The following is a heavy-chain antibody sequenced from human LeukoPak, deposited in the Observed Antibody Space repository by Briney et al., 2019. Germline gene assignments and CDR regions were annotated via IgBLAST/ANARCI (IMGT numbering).Heavy chain of an antibody. CDR3: AKSSLVTTPLYYFDY. D-gene: IGHD4-17*01. Sequence: GGSLRLSRTASGFTFSTYAMSWVRQAPGKGLEWVSVIGGSGGSTYYADSVKGRFTISRDNSKNTLYLQMNSLRAEDTAVYYCAKSSLVTTPLYYFDYWGQGTLVTVSS. CDR1: GFTFSTYA. J-gene: IGHJ4*02. CDR2: IGGSGGST. V-gene: IGHV3-23*01.